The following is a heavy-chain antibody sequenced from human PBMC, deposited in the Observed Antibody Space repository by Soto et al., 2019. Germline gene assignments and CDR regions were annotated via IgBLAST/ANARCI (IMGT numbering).Heavy chain of an antibody. V-gene: IGHV3-30-3*01. J-gene: IGHJ4*02. CDR3: ARAKLGYCSSTSCYLFDY. Sequence: QVQLVESGGGVVQPGRSLRLPCAASGFTFSSYAMHWVRQAPGKGLEWVAVISYDGSNKYYADSVKGRFTISRDNSKNTLYLQMNSLRAEDTAVYYCARAKLGYCSSTSCYLFDYWGQGTLVTVSS. D-gene: IGHD2-2*01. CDR2: ISYDGSNK. CDR1: GFTFSSYA.